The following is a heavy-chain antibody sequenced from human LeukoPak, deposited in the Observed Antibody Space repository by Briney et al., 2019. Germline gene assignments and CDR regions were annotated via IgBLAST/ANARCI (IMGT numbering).Heavy chain of an antibody. D-gene: IGHD3-22*01. V-gene: IGHV3-21*01. J-gene: IGHJ4*02. Sequence: GGSLRLSCAASGFTISGYSFNWVRQAPGKGLEWVSFISGSSTYIYYADSVKGRFTISRDNAKNSLYLQMNSLRAEDTAVYYCARDAGGYYAYWGQGTLVTVSS. CDR1: GFTISGYS. CDR2: ISGSSTYI. CDR3: ARDAGGYYAY.